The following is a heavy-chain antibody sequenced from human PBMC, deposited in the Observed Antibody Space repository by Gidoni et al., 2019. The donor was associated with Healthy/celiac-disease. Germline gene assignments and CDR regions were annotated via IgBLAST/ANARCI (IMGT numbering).Heavy chain of an antibody. Sequence: VQLPQWGAGLLKPSETLSLTCAVCGGSFSGSYWRRMRPPPGKGLEWIGEINHSGSTNYNPSLKSRVTISVDTSKNQFSLKLSSVTAADTAVYYCARQLAPNYYFDYWGQGTLVTVSS. CDR1: GGSFSGSY. D-gene: IGHD6-6*01. V-gene: IGHV4-34*01. J-gene: IGHJ4*02. CDR3: ARQLAPNYYFDY. CDR2: INHSGST.